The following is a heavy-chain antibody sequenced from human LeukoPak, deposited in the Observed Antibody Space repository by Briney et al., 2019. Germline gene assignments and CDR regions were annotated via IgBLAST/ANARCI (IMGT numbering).Heavy chain of an antibody. CDR2: LYSSGTT. CDR1: GVTVSSNY. V-gene: IGHV3-53*01. J-gene: IGHJ4*02. CDR3: ARDKTYFDY. Sequence: GGSLRLSCAASGVTVSSNYMSWVRQAPGKGLEWVSLLYSSGTTHYAGSVKGRFTTSRDNSKNTLYLQMNSLRAEDTAVYYCARDKTYFDYWGRGTLVTGSS.